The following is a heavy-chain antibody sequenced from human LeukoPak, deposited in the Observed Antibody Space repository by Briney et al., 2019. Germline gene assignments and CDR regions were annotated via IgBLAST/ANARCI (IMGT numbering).Heavy chain of an antibody. D-gene: IGHD6-13*01. CDR1: GYTFTGYY. V-gene: IGHV1-2*02. J-gene: IGHJ5*02. CDR3: ARDRLVIAAAGTDQGTNWFDP. Sequence: GSSVKVSCKASGYTFTGYYMHWVRQAPGQGLEWMGWINPNSGGTNYAQKFQGRVTMTRDTSISTAYMELSRLRSDDTAVYYCARDRLVIAAAGTDQGTNWFDPWGQGTLVTVSS. CDR2: INPNSGGT.